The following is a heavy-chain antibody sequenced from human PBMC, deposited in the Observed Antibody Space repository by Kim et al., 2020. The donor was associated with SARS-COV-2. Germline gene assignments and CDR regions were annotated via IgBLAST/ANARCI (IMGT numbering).Heavy chain of an antibody. V-gene: IGHV4-59*13. CDR2: IYYSGST. CDR3: VREVGVATKFYWENGVVVGAFDY. CDR1: GGSISSYY. Sequence: SETLSLTCTVSGGSISSYYWSWIRQPPGKGLEWIGNIYYSGSTNYNSSLKSRVTISVDTSKNQFSLKLSSVTAADTAVYYCVREVGVATKFYWENGVVVGAFDYWGQGTLVTVSS. J-gene: IGHJ4*02. D-gene: IGHD5-12*01.